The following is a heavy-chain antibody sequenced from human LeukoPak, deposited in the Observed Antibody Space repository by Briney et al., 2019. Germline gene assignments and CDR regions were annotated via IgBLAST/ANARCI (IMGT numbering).Heavy chain of an antibody. CDR3: AKRLSASDWFEVDY. Sequence: GGSLRLSCAASGFTFSTYAMTWVRQAPGKGLEWVSTIDSVRNTHYADSVKGRFTVSRDNSKDTVHLQMNSLRAEDTAVYYCAKRLSASDWFEVDYWGQGTLVTVSS. V-gene: IGHV3-23*01. CDR2: IDSVRNT. J-gene: IGHJ4*02. CDR1: GFTFSTYA. D-gene: IGHD3-9*01.